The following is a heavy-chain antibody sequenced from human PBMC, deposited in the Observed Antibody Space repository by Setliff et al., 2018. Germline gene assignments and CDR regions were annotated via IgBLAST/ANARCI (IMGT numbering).Heavy chain of an antibody. V-gene: IGHV1-69*05. CDR2: IIPIFGTT. Sequence: SVKVSCKASGGAFSNYGITWVRRAPGQGLEWMGGIIPIFGTTTYAQKFLGRVTITTGESSSTGYMELSSLRSEDTAVYFCARESVVVVTTTNYYYYIDVWGEGTTVTVSS. D-gene: IGHD2-21*02. CDR3: ARESVVVVTTTNYYYYIDV. CDR1: GGAFSNYG. J-gene: IGHJ6*03.